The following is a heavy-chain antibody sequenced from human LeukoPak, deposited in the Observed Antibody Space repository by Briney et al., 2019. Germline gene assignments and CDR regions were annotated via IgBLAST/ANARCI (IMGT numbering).Heavy chain of an antibody. J-gene: IGHJ6*02. CDR3: AREAPQRWLQSPVDPRFYYYGMDV. V-gene: IGHV3-30*04. Sequence: GGSLRLSCAASGFTFSSYAMHWVRQAPGKGLEWVAVISYDGSNKYYADSVKGRFTISRDNSKNTLYLQMNSLRSEDTAVYYCAREAPQRWLQSPVDPRFYYYGMDVWGQGTTVTVSS. CDR2: ISYDGSNK. CDR1: GFTFSSYA. D-gene: IGHD5-24*01.